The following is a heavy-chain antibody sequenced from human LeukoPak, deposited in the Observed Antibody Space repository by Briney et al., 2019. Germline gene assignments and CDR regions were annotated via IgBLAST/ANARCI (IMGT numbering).Heavy chain of an antibody. V-gene: IGHV4-59*01. CDR1: GGSISSYY. CDR3: ARDILRFDY. J-gene: IGHJ4*02. Sequence: SETLSLTCTVSGGSISSYYWSWIRQPPGKGLEWIGYIYYSGSTNYNPSLKSRVTISVDTSKNQFSLKPSSVTAADTAVYYCARDILRFDYWGQGTLVTVSS. CDR2: IYYSGST.